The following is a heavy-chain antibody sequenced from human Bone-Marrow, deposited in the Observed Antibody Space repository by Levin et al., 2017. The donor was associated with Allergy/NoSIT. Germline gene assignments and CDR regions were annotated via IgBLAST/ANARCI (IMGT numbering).Heavy chain of an antibody. V-gene: IGHV5-51*01. CDR3: VRQQRWQIVPNFDH. CDR1: GSSFTNYW. D-gene: IGHD2-21*01. CDR2: IYPDDSTT. Sequence: KSGGSLRLSCEASGSSFTNYWIGWVRQVPGKGLEWMGIIYPDDSTTRVSPSFKGQVAISADKSMSTAYLQWSSLRASDTAMYFCVRQQRWQIVPNFDHWGQGTLVTVSS. J-gene: IGHJ4*02.